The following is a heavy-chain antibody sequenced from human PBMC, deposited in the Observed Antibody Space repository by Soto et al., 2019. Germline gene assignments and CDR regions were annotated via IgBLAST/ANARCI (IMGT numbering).Heavy chain of an antibody. J-gene: IGHJ2*01. D-gene: IGHD1-26*01. CDR1: GGSISSGAYS. CDR2: IFPSGST. V-gene: IGHV4-30-2*01. Sequence: QLQLQESGSGLVKPSQTLSLTCAVSGGSISSGAYSWSWIRQPPGKGLEWIGYIFPSGSTYYNPSLTSPVNIPTDNSKNQFSLRLTSVTAAETAVYYCASEGGSGSPDWYFALWGRSTLVTVAS. CDR3: ASEGGSGSPDWYFAL.